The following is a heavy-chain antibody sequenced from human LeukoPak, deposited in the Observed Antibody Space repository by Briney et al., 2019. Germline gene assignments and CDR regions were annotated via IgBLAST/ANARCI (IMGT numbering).Heavy chain of an antibody. CDR1: GGSFSGYY. J-gene: IGHJ4*02. D-gene: IGHD5-24*01. CDR3: ARGVEIFYYFDY. Sequence: SETLSLTCAVYGGSFSGYYWSWIRQPPGKGLEWIGEINHSGSTNYNPCLKSRVTISVDTSKNQFSLKLSSVTAADTAVYYCARGVEIFYYFDYWGQGTLVTVSS. CDR2: INHSGST. V-gene: IGHV4-34*01.